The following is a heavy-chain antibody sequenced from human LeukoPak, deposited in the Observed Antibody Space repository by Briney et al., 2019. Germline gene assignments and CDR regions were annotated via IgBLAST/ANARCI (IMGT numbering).Heavy chain of an antibody. CDR2: IYYSGST. D-gene: IGHD5-24*01. CDR1: GGSISSHY. Sequence: ASETLSLTCTVSGGSISSHYWSWIRQSPGKGLEWIGYIYYSGSTNYNPSLKSRVTISVDTSKNQFSLKLSSVTAADTAVYYCARGEMATIEDAFDIWGQGTTVTVSS. CDR3: ARGEMATIEDAFDI. J-gene: IGHJ3*02. V-gene: IGHV4-59*11.